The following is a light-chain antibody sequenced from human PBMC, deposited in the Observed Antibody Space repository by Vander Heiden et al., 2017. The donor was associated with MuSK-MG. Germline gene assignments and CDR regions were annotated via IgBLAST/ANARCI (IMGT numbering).Light chain of an antibody. J-gene: IGKJ4*01. Sequence: EIVLTQSPATLSVSPGERATLSCRASQSLISYFACYQLEPGQPPRLLTPHAPNRATCIPGRFRGGESETVYSLTTSSRVPEDVAVYSCQQRSNWPRSFGGGTKVEIK. CDR3: QQRSNWPRS. CDR1: QSLISY. CDR2: HAP. V-gene: IGKV3-11*01.